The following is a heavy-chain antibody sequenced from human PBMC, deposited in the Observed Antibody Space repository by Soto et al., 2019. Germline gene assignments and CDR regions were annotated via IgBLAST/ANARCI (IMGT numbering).Heavy chain of an antibody. D-gene: IGHD2-15*01. J-gene: IGHJ5*02. CDR3: ARLSPSSCDATCYSEGVWIDL. Sequence: ASETLSLTCTVSGASISGHYGNWIRQSPGEGLESIGYAYYNGFTSYNPSLKSRVTISIDTSKNQFSLKVNSVTAADTAVYYCARLSPSSCDATCYSEGVWIDLWGQGTLVTVSS. CDR1: GASISGHY. V-gene: IGHV4-59*11. CDR2: AYYNGFT.